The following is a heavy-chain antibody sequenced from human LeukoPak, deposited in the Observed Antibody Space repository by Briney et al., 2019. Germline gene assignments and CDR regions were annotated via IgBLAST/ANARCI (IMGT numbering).Heavy chain of an antibody. CDR1: GGSFSGYY. CDR3: ARTKLGYCSSTSCPYYYYYMDV. J-gene: IGHJ6*03. V-gene: IGHV4-34*01. CDR2: INHSGST. D-gene: IGHD2-2*01. Sequence: SETLSLTCAVYGGSFSGYYWSWIRQPQGKWLEWIGEINHSGSTNYNPSLKSRVTISVDTSKNQFSLKLSSVTAADTAVYYCARTKLGYCSSTSCPYYYYYMDVWGKGTTVTVSS.